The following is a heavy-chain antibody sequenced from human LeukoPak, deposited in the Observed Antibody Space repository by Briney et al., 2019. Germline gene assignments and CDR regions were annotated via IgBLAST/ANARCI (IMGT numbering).Heavy chain of an antibody. D-gene: IGHD4-17*01. Sequence: PGGSLRLSCAASGYTFSSYSMNWVRQAPGKGLEWVSSISSSSSYIYYADSVKGRFTISRDNAKNSLYLQMNSLRAEGTAVYYCARELGYGDSPHFDYRGQGTLVTVSS. CDR1: GYTFSSYS. CDR2: ISSSSSYI. CDR3: ARELGYGDSPHFDY. J-gene: IGHJ4*02. V-gene: IGHV3-21*01.